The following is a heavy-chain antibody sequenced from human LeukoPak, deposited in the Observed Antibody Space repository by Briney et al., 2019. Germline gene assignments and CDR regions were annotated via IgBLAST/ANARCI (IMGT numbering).Heavy chain of an antibody. V-gene: IGHV1-8*01. CDR1: GYTFTSYD. CDR2: MNPNCGNT. Sequence: ASVKVSCKASGYTFTSYDINWVRQATGQGLEWMGWMNPNCGNTGYAQKFQGRVTMTRNTSISTAYMELSSLRSEDTAVYYCARHHESRYCSSTSCPTGWFDPWGQGTLVTVSS. CDR3: ARHHESRYCSSTSCPTGWFDP. D-gene: IGHD2-2*01. J-gene: IGHJ5*02.